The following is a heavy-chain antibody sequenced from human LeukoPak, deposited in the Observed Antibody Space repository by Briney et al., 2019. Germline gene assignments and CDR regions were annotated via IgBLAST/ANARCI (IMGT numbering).Heavy chain of an antibody. D-gene: IGHD3-9*01. J-gene: IGHJ6*03. CDR1: GYTFTSYG. Sequence: GASVKVSCKASGYTFTSYGISWVRQAPGQGLEWMGWISAYNGNTNYAQKLQGRVTMTTDTSTSTAYMELRSLRSDDTAVYYCARDFVRYFDWGGIDYYYYMDVWGKGTTVTISS. CDR3: ARDFVRYFDWGGIDYYYYMDV. V-gene: IGHV1-18*01. CDR2: ISAYNGNT.